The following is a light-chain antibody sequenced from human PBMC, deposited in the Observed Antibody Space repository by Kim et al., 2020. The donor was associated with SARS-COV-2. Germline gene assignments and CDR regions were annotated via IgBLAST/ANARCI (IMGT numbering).Light chain of an antibody. V-gene: IGLV2-14*03. Sequence: GQSITISCTGTSSAVGGHRYVSWYQQYPGKAPTLVMFDVSNRPSGVSDRFSGSKSANTASLTISGLLPEDDAEYYCCSYTTRKTWLFGGGTQLTVL. CDR1: SSAVGGHRY. J-gene: IGLJ3*02. CDR3: CSYTTRKTWL. CDR2: DVS.